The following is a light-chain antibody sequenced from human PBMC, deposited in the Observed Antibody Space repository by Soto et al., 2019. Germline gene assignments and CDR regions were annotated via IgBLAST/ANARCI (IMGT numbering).Light chain of an antibody. V-gene: IGLV1-44*01. CDR3: AAWDDSRNAWV. J-gene: IGLJ3*02. Sequence: QSVLSQTPSVSGTLGQRVIISCSGSNSNIEGNSVNWYQQVPGTAPKLLIYKNNHRPSGVSDRFSGSKSGTSASLAISGLQSADETDYYCAAWDDSRNAWVFGGGTKVTVL. CDR1: NSNIEGNS. CDR2: KNN.